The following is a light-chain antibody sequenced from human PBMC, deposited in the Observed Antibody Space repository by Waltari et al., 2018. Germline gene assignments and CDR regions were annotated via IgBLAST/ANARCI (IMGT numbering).Light chain of an antibody. CDR1: QSLLYSDGNTY. Sequence: DVVMTQSPLSLPVTLGQPASISCRPSQSLLYSDGNTYLRWFHQRPGQSPRRLIYKVSNRDSGVPDRFSGSGSGTDFTLKISRVEAEDVGVYYCMQGSHRPRTFGQGTKVEIK. V-gene: IGKV2-30*01. CDR2: KVS. CDR3: MQGSHRPRT. J-gene: IGKJ1*01.